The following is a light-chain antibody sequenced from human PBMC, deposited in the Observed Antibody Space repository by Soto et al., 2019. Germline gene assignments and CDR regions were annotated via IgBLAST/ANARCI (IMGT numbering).Light chain of an antibody. CDR3: QQYNSDSIT. J-gene: IGKJ3*01. Sequence: DIQMTQSPSTLSASVGDRVTITCRASQSISSWLAWYQQKPGKAPKLLIYDASSLESGVPSRFSGSGSGTEFTLTISSLQPDDFATYYCQQYNSDSITFGPGTKVDIK. V-gene: IGKV1-5*01. CDR1: QSISSW. CDR2: DAS.